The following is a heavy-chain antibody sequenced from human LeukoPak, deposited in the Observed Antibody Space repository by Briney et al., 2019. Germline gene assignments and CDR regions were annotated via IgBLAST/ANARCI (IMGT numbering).Heavy chain of an antibody. CDR3: ARGGSGSYFSWLDP. CDR2: INPNSGGT. V-gene: IGHV1-2*02. D-gene: IGHD3-10*01. J-gene: IGHJ5*02. CDR1: GYTFTGYY. Sequence: ASVKVSCKASGYTFTGYYIHWVRQAPGQGLECVGWINPNSGGTNYAQKFQGRVTMTRDTSISTAYMELSRLRSDDTAVYYCARGGSGSYFSWLDPWGQRTLVTVSS.